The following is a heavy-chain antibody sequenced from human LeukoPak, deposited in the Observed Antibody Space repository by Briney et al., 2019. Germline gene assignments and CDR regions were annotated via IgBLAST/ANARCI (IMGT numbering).Heavy chain of an antibody. J-gene: IGHJ4*02. CDR3: AKDGKEYYSDSSGFSDY. V-gene: IGHV3-30*18. CDR2: ISYDGIYE. D-gene: IGHD3-22*01. Sequence: PGRSLRLSCAASGFSFSSYGMHWVRQAPGKGLEWVAAISYDGIYEYYTDSVKGRFTISRDNSKKTLNLEMNSLRVEDTAVYYCAKDGKEYYSDSSGFSDYWGQGTLVTVSS. CDR1: GFSFSSYG.